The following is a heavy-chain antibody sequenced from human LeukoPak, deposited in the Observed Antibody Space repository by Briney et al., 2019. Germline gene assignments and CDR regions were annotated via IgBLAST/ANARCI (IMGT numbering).Heavy chain of an antibody. Sequence: GGSLRLSCAASGFTFSSYGMHWVRQAPGKGLEWVAVISYDGSNKYYADSVKGRFTISRDNSKNTLYLQMNSLRAEDTAVYYCAKFSGDYWGQGTLVTVSS. CDR2: ISYDGSNK. J-gene: IGHJ4*02. CDR3: AKFSGDY. CDR1: GFTFSSYG. V-gene: IGHV3-30*18. D-gene: IGHD3-10*01.